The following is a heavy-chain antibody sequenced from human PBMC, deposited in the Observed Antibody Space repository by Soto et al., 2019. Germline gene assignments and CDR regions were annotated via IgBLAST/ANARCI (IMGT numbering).Heavy chain of an antibody. CDR1: GDSFTGFW. V-gene: IGHV5-51*01. D-gene: IGHD6-19*01. Sequence: PGESLKISCKVFGDSFTGFWIVWVRQMPGKGLEWVASIYPRDSDIRYNPSFQGQVTISADMSTTTAYLQWSSRKASDTAIYDCARQHPLDSSVWYDWGQGTLVTVSS. CDR3: ARQHPLDSSVWYD. CDR2: IYPRDSDI. J-gene: IGHJ4*02.